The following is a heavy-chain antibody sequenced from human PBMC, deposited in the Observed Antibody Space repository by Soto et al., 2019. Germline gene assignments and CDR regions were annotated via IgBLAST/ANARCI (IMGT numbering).Heavy chain of an antibody. CDR1: GFTFSSHA. Sequence: EVQLLESGGGLVQPGGAVRLSCAASGFTFSSHAMSWVRQAPGKGLEWISSISAGSEGAYYADSVKGRFTISRDNSNNALYLQMKSLRAEDTSVYDCARDLWWYCHWGQGTRVTVSS. CDR2: ISAGSEGA. D-gene: IGHD2-15*01. J-gene: IGHJ4*02. CDR3: ARDLWWYCH. V-gene: IGHV3-23*01.